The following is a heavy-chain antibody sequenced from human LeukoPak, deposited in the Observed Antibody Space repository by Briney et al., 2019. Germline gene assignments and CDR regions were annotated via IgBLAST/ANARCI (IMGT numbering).Heavy chain of an antibody. CDR1: GFTFSSYG. Sequence: GGSLRLSCAASGFTFSSYGMHWARQAPGKGLEWVAVIWYDGSNKYYADSVKGRFTISRDNSKNTLYLQMNSLRAEDTAVYYCAKDFRMTTVTIGSDYWGQGTLVTVTS. D-gene: IGHD4-17*01. CDR3: AKDFRMTTVTIGSDY. V-gene: IGHV3-33*06. CDR2: IWYDGSNK. J-gene: IGHJ4*02.